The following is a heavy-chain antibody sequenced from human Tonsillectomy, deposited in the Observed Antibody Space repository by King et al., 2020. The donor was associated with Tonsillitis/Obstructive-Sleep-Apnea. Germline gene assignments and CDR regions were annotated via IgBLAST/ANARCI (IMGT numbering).Heavy chain of an antibody. D-gene: IGHD6-19*01. V-gene: IGHV3-23*04. Sequence: DVQLVESGGGLVQPGGSLRLSCVASGFTFSTYAMTCVRQAPGKGPDWVSGIIGINVGRYSADSVKGRFTISRDNSKNTLYLQMNSLRADDTALYYCAKDFAAVTGDPGSWGQGTLVTVSS. J-gene: IGHJ5*02. CDR3: AKDFAAVTGDPGS. CDR2: IIGINVGR. CDR1: GFTFSTYA.